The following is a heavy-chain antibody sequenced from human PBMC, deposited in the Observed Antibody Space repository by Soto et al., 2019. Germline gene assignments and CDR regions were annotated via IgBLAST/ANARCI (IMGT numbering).Heavy chain of an antibody. V-gene: IGHV3-9*01. Sequence: EVQLIESGGGWVQPGTSLRVSCAASGFTFHEYAMHWVRQAPGKGLEWVSGISSDGDTIAYADSVQGRFTVFRDNAKNSLYLQMNSLRAEDTALYYCTKVSYDLIYYFGMDVWGQGPTVTVSS. CDR2: ISSDGDTI. CDR1: GFTFHEYA. D-gene: IGHD5-12*01. CDR3: TKVSYDLIYYFGMDV. J-gene: IGHJ6*02.